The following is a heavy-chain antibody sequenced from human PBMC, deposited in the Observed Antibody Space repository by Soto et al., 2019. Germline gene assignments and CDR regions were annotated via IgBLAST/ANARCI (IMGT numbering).Heavy chain of an antibody. Sequence: QVRLVESGGGVVQPGRSLRLSCAASGFTFNIYAMHWVRQAPGKWLEWVAVISHDGTSRYYADSVKGRVTISRDNSKSMVFVQMNSLGVEDTAVYYCVRSSGVPTPDFDYWGQGTLVTVSS. CDR3: VRSSGVPTPDFDY. D-gene: IGHD3-10*01. CDR1: GFTFNIYA. V-gene: IGHV3-30-3*01. CDR2: ISHDGTSR. J-gene: IGHJ4*02.